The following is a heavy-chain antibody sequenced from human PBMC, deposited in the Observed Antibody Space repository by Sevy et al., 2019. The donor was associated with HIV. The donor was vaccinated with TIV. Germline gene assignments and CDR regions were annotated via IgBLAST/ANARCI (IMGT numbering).Heavy chain of an antibody. CDR2: INPNGRGT. J-gene: IGHJ4*02. CDR1: GYTFTGYY. D-gene: IGHD3-10*01. CDR3: SRSVYGSGTYLNDY. Sequence: GTVKVSCKASGYTFTGYYIHWVRQAPGQGLERMGWINPNGRGTNYAQKFQGRVTMTGDTSISTAYMDLTRLRSDDTAVYYCSRSVYGSGTYLNDYWGQGTVVIVSS. V-gene: IGHV1-2*02.